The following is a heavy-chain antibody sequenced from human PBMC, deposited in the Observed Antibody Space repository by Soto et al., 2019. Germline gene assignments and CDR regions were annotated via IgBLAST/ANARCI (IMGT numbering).Heavy chain of an antibody. Sequence: QVQLVQSGAEVKKPGASVKVSCKASGYTFTSYGISWVRQAPGQGLEWMGWISAYNGNTNYAQKLQGRVTMTTDTSXSXGYKELRSLRSDDTAVYYCARGGDGTSSYYYYGMDVWGQGTTVTVSS. D-gene: IGHD3-10*01. J-gene: IGHJ6*02. CDR1: GYTFTSYG. CDR3: ARGGDGTSSYYYYGMDV. V-gene: IGHV1-18*01. CDR2: ISAYNGNT.